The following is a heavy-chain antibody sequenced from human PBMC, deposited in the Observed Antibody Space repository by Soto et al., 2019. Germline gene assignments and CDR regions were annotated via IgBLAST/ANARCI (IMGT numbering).Heavy chain of an antibody. CDR3: ASGESIAARLVDY. CDR2: IYPGDSDT. J-gene: IGHJ4*02. V-gene: IGHV5-51*01. Sequence: GESLKISCKGSGYSFTSYWIGWVRQMPGKGLEWMGIIYPGDSDTRYRPSFQGQVTISADKSISTAYLQWSSLKASDTAMYYCASGESIAARLVDYWCQGTLVPVSS. D-gene: IGHD6-6*01. CDR1: GYSFTSYW.